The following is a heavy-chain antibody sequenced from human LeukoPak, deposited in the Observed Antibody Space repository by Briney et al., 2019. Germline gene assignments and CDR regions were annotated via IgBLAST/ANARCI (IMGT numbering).Heavy chain of an antibody. CDR2: MNSGGSAT. D-gene: IGHD3-9*01. V-gene: IGHV3-74*01. Sequence: GGSLRLSCAASGFTFSSYWMHWVRQAPGKGLEWVSHMNSGGSATGYADSVKGRFTISRDNAKNTLYLQMNSLRDEDTAVYYCPRGLYYDILTGSPYYYGMDVWGQGTTVTVTS. J-gene: IGHJ6*02. CDR3: PRGLYYDILTGSPYYYGMDV. CDR1: GFTFSSYW.